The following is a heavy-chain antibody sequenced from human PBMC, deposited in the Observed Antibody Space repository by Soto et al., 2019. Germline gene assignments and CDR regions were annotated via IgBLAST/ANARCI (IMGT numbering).Heavy chain of an antibody. D-gene: IGHD3-16*02. Sequence: GGSLRLSCAASGFPFNTHGMTWVRQVPGKGLEWVSGISVGGDRTQYADGVKGRFTISRDNTKNTVDLQMTGLSAEDTATYYCARTSTYDYVWGDYRYFFDHWGQGAVVTVSS. CDR3: ARTSTYDYVWGDYRYFFDH. J-gene: IGHJ4*02. CDR2: ISVGGDRT. V-gene: IGHV3-23*01. CDR1: GFPFNTHG.